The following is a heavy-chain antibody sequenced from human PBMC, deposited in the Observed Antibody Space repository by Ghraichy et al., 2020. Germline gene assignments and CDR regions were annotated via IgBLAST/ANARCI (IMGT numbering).Heavy chain of an antibody. V-gene: IGHV1-2*02. CDR1: GYTFTTYF. Sequence: ASVKVSCKTSGYTFTTYFLHWVRQAPGQGLEWMGWISPNNGDTNYAQKFQGRVTMTRDTSINTVYMVLNRLKSDDTAVYYCARAVRRFGETPLSWFHPWGQGTLVSVSS. D-gene: IGHD3-10*01. CDR3: ARAVRRFGETPLSWFHP. J-gene: IGHJ5*02. CDR2: ISPNNGDT.